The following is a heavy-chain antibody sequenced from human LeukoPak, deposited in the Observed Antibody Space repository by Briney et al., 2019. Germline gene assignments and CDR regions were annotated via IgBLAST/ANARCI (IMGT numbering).Heavy chain of an antibody. V-gene: IGHV4-30-4*01. CDR3: ARDPTVTPLAGAFDI. D-gene: IGHD4-17*01. CDR2: IYYSGST. Sequence: SETLSLTCTVSGGSISSGDYYWSWIRQPPGKGLEWIGYIYYSGSTYYNPSLKSRVTISVDTSKNQFSLKLSSMTAADTAVYYCARDPTVTPLAGAFDIWGQGTMVTVSS. J-gene: IGHJ3*02. CDR1: GGSISSGDYY.